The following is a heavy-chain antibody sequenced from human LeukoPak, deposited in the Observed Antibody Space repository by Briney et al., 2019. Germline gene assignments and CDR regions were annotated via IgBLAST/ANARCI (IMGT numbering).Heavy chain of an antibody. J-gene: IGHJ6*03. CDR2: IKQDVNEK. CDR3: ARESRGYDILTGKYHRGYYSYYMDV. V-gene: IGHV3-7*01. CDR1: GFTFSTYG. D-gene: IGHD3-9*01. Sequence: GRSLRLSCATSGFTFSTYGFHWVRQAPGKGLEWVANIKQDVNEKYYVDSVKGRFTISRDNAKNSLYLQMNSLRAEDTAVYYCARESRGYDILTGKYHRGYYSYYMDVWGKGTTVTVSS.